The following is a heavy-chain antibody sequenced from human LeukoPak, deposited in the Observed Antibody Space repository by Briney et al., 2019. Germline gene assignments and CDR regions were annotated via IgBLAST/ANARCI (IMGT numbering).Heavy chain of an antibody. CDR2: VDPEDGET. J-gene: IGHJ5*02. D-gene: IGHD5-24*01. CDR3: ATGSATIGRWFDP. Sequence: ATVKVSCKVSGYTFTDYYMHWVQQAPGNGLEWMGLVDPEDGETIYAEKFQGRVTITADTSTDTAYMELSSLRSEDTAVYYCATGSATIGRWFDPRGQGTLVTVSS. V-gene: IGHV1-69-2*01. CDR1: GYTFTDYY.